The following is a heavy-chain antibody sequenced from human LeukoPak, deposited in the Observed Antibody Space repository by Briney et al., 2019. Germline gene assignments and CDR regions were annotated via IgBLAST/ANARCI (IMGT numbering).Heavy chain of an antibody. Sequence: GGSLRLSCAASGFTFSSYAVSWVRQAPGKGLEWVSAISGSGGSTYYADSVKGRFTISRDNSKNTLYLQMNSLRAEDTAVYYCAKGYCSSTSCSTPFDYWGQGTLVTVSS. D-gene: IGHD2-2*01. CDR1: GFTFSSYA. CDR3: AKGYCSSTSCSTPFDY. J-gene: IGHJ4*02. V-gene: IGHV3-23*01. CDR2: ISGSGGST.